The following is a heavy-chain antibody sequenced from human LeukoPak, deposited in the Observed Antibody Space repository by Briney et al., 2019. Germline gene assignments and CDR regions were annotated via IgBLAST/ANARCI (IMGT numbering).Heavy chain of an antibody. CDR3: AKRISTGWFYFDY. CDR1: GFTFRDYA. CDR2: ISGDGHRT. Sequence: PGGSLRLSCAASGFTFRDYAMSWVRQAPGKGLEWVSVISGDGHRTYYADSVKGRFTISRDNSKNTLFLQASSLRAEDTAIYYCAKRISTGWFYFDYWGQGTLVTVSS. J-gene: IGHJ4*02. V-gene: IGHV3-23*01. D-gene: IGHD3-9*01.